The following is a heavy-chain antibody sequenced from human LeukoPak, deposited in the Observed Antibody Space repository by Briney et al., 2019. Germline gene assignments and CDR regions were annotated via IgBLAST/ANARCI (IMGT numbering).Heavy chain of an antibody. D-gene: IGHD6-19*01. CDR1: GFNFNKYD. Sequence: PRGSPRLSCAAPGFNFNKYDMTWGRQAPGEGLEWISAITGRSDKIYYTDSVKGRFVTSRDNSKDTIYLQMNSLRAEDTALYYCAKGGWLDDLGQGALVTVSS. J-gene: IGHJ4*02. CDR2: ITGRSDKI. CDR3: AKGGWLDD. V-gene: IGHV3-23*01.